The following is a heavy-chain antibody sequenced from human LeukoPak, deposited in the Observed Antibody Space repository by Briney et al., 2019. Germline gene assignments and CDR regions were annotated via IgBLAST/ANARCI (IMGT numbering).Heavy chain of an antibody. CDR2: ISSSSSYI. Sequence: GGSLRLSCAASGFTFDDYGMSWVRQAPGKGLEWVSSISSSSSYIYYADSVKGRFTISRDNAKNSLYLQMNSLRAEDTAVYYCARGLSSSHFDYWGQGTLVTVSS. J-gene: IGHJ4*02. CDR1: GFTFDDYG. CDR3: ARGLSSSHFDY. V-gene: IGHV3-21*01. D-gene: IGHD6-6*01.